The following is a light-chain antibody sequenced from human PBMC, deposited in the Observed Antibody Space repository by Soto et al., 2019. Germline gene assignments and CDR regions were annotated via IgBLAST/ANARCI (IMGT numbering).Light chain of an antibody. Sequence: DIQMTQSPSTLSPSVGDRVTITCRASQNIVNWLAWYQQKPGEAPKILIYGASTLESGVPSRFSGSGSGTEFTLTITKLQPDDFATYYCLQYNTFSDTFGQGTRLEIK. V-gene: IGKV1-5*01. J-gene: IGKJ5*01. CDR2: GAS. CDR3: LQYNTFSDT. CDR1: QNIVNW.